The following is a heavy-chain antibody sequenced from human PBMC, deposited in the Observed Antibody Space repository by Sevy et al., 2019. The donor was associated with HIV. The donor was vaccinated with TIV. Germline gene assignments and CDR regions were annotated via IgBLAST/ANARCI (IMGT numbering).Heavy chain of an antibody. J-gene: IGHJ4*02. CDR1: GFTFSSYV. CDR3: AHGRGYSTPRVFDF. Sequence: GGSLRLSYAGTGFTFSSYVMSWVRQAPGKGLEWVAGISGSGSSTYYADSVRGRFTVSRDNSKNTLYLQMNRLRVEDTAVYFCAHGRGYSTPRVFDFWGQGTLVTVSS. V-gene: IGHV3-23*01. D-gene: IGHD5-12*01. CDR2: ISGSGSST.